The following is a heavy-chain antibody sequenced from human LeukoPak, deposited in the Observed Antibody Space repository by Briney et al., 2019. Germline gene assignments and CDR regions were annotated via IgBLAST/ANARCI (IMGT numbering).Heavy chain of an antibody. D-gene: IGHD3-9*01. CDR1: GFTFSSFG. J-gene: IGHJ4*02. V-gene: IGHV3-23*01. Sequence: GGSLRLSCAASGFTFSSFGMSWVRQAPGKGLEWVSTISGSGSITYYADSMKGRFTISGDNSKNTLYLQLNSLRAEDTAVYYCGKMGDILTGYPYYFDYWGQGTLVTVSS. CDR2: ISGSGSIT. CDR3: GKMGDILTGYPYYFDY.